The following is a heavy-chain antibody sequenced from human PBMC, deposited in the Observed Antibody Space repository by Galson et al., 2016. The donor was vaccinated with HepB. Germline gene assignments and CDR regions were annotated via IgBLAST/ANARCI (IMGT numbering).Heavy chain of an antibody. CDR3: TRRTGGSPDY. Sequence: SLRLSCAASGFTFSSYVMPWVRQAPGKGLEWVAALSDGGERTDYADSVKGRFIISRDNSKNPVYLQMNSLRVEDTAVYYCTRRTGGSPDYWGQGTLVTVSS. CDR1: GFTFSSYV. V-gene: IGHV3-23*01. D-gene: IGHD3-16*01. CDR2: LSDGGERT. J-gene: IGHJ4*02.